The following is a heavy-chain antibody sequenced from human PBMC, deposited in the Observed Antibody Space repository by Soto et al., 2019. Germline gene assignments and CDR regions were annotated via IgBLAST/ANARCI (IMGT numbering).Heavy chain of an antibody. J-gene: IGHJ3*02. D-gene: IGHD2-2*01. CDR3: ASCSSIRCLSAFDI. CDR2: IYHSGSA. V-gene: IGHV4-4*02. Sequence: QVQLQESGPGLVTPSGTLSLTCAVSGGSISSHYWWSWVRQPPGKGLEWIGEIYHSGSANSNPSLKSRVTISVDKSKNQFSLKLDSVTAADTAVYYCASCSSIRCLSAFDIRGQGTMVTVSS. CDR1: GGSISSHYW.